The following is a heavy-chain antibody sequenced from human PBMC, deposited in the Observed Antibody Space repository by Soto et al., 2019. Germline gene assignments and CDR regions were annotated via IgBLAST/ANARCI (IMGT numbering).Heavy chain of an antibody. Sequence: SVKVSCKASGYKFITYGITWVRQAPGQGLEWMGGISTYSGKTDYAQSLQDRVTMTTDTSTSTAYMELGSLRSDDTAVYYCARGLGTNWVDVRG. CDR3: ARGLGTNWVDV. CDR1: GYKFITYG. J-gene: IGHJ6*02. D-gene: IGHD1-1*01. CDR2: ISTYSGKT. V-gene: IGHV1-18*04.